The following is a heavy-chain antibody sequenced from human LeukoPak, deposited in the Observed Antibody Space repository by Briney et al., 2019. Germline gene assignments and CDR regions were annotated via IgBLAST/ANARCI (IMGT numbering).Heavy chain of an antibody. Sequence: PSQTLSLTCTVSGGSINSGGYFWSWIRQHPERGLEWIGYIYYSGSAYYNPSLKSRVTMSLDTSKTQFSLKLSSVTAADTAVYYCARAAFYCSSTSCNIKVVDYWGQGTLVTVSS. D-gene: IGHD2-2*02. V-gene: IGHV4-31*03. CDR2: IYYSGSA. CDR3: ARAAFYCSSTSCNIKVVDY. J-gene: IGHJ4*02. CDR1: GGSINSGGYF.